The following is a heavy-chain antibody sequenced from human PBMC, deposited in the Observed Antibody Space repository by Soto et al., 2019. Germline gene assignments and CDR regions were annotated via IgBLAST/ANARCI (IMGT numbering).Heavy chain of an antibody. Sequence: ASVKVSCKASGYTFTSYGISWVRQAPGQGLEWMGWVSAYNGNTSYAQKLQGRVTMTTDTSTSTAYMELRSLRSDDTAVYYCARGPMITFFGVVSIGWFDPWGQGTLVTVSS. V-gene: IGHV1-18*04. CDR3: ARGPMITFFGVVSIGWFDP. D-gene: IGHD3-3*01. J-gene: IGHJ5*02. CDR1: GYTFTSYG. CDR2: VSAYNGNT.